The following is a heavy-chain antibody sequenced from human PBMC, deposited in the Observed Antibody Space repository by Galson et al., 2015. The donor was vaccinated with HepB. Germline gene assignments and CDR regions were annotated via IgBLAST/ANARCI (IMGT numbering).Heavy chain of an antibody. Sequence: SLRLSCAASGFTFSSYAMRWVRQAPGKGLEWVSAISGSGGSTYYADSVKGRFTISRDNSKNTLYLQMNSLRAEDTAVYYCAKDSPGIAAAGTIPFDYWGQGTLVTVSS. V-gene: IGHV3-23*01. CDR2: ISGSGGST. CDR1: GFTFSSYA. CDR3: AKDSPGIAAAGTIPFDY. J-gene: IGHJ4*02. D-gene: IGHD6-13*01.